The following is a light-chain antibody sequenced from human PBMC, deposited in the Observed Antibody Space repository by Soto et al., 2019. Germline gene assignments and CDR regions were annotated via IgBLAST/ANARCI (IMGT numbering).Light chain of an antibody. Sequence: IQLTQSPCSLSASVGDRVTITCRASQSISSYLNWYQQKPGKAPKLLIYAASSLQSGAPSRFSGSGSGTDFTLTISSLQPEDFATYYCQQSYSTLSLTFGGGTKVDIK. CDR3: QQSYSTLSLT. J-gene: IGKJ4*01. CDR1: QSISSY. V-gene: IGKV1-39*01. CDR2: AAS.